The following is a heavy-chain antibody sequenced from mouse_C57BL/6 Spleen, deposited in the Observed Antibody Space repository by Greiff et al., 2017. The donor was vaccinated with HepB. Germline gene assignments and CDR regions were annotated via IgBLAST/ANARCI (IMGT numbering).Heavy chain of an antibody. J-gene: IGHJ2*01. D-gene: IGHD1-1*01. Sequence: VQLQQSGAELVRPGSSVKLSCKASGYTFTSYWMHWVKQRPIQGLEWIGNIDPSDSETHYNQKFKDKATLTVDKSSNTASMQLSSLTSEDSAVYCSSVVITPVVAGDYWGQGTTLTVSS. V-gene: IGHV1-52*01. CDR3: SVVITPVVAGDY. CDR1: GYTFTSYW. CDR2: IDPSDSET.